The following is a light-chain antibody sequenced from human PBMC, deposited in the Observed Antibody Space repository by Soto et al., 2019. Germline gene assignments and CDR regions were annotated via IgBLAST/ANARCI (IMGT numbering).Light chain of an antibody. J-gene: IGLJ1*01. V-gene: IGLV2-23*01. CDR3: CSYAGSNSYV. Sequence: QSALTQPASVSGSPGQSITISCTGTSSDVGSYNLVSWYQQHPGKAPKLMIYEGSKRPSGVSNRFSGSKSDNTASLTISGLQAEDEADYYCCSYAGSNSYVFGTGTKAPS. CDR1: SSDVGSYNL. CDR2: EGS.